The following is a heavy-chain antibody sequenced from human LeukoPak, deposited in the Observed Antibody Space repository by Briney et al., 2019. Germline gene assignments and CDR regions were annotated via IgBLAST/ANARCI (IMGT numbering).Heavy chain of an antibody. Sequence: SQTLSLTCTVSGGSISSGSYYWSWIRQPAGKGLEWIGSIYTSGSTNYNPSLKSRVTISVDTSKNQFSLKLSSVTAADTAVYYCARGPDIVVVVAATPAFDIRGQGTMVTVSS. J-gene: IGHJ3*02. V-gene: IGHV4-61*02. CDR3: ARGPDIVVVVAATPAFDI. CDR2: IYTSGST. D-gene: IGHD2-15*01. CDR1: GGSISSGSYY.